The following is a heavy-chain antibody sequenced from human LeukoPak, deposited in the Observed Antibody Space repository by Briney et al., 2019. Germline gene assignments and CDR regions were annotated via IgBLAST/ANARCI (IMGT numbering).Heavy chain of an antibody. V-gene: IGHV4-59*13. Sequence: SETLSLTCSVSGGSISTYSWSWIRLPPGKGPEWVGHMYHSGTTKYNPSLKSRVTISVDTSKNQFSLRLSSVTAADTAVYFCARAGSIYGWFDYWGQGTLVTVSS. CDR1: GGSISTYS. CDR3: ARAGSIYGWFDY. D-gene: IGHD5-18*01. J-gene: IGHJ4*02. CDR2: MYHSGTT.